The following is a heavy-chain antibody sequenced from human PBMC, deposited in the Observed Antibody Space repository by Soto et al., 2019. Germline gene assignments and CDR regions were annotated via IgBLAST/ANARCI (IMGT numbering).Heavy chain of an antibody. Sequence: EVQLVESGGGLLKPGGSLRLSCVVSGFTFSSYSMNWVRQAPGKGLEWVSSISSSSIYTYYADSVKGRFTISRDNAKNSVYLQMNSLRAEDTAVYYCARDFKESQYYYYCMDVWGKGTTVTVSS. D-gene: IGHD3-10*01. V-gene: IGHV3-21*06. CDR1: GFTFSSYS. CDR3: ARDFKESQYYYYCMDV. J-gene: IGHJ6*03. CDR2: ISSSSIYT.